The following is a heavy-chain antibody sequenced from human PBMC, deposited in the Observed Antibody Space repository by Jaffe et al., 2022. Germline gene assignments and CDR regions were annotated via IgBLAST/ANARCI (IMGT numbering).Heavy chain of an antibody. Sequence: QVQLVESGGGLVKPGGSLRLSCAASGFTFSDYYMSWIRQAPGKGLEWVSYISSSGSTIYYADSVKGRFTISRDNAKNSLYLQMNSLRAEDTAVYYCARDRTFPGYCSGGSCHGGGTDYWGQGTLVTVSS. CDR3: ARDRTFPGYCSGGSCHGGGTDY. D-gene: IGHD2-15*01. CDR2: ISSSGSTI. J-gene: IGHJ4*02. CDR1: GFTFSDYY. V-gene: IGHV3-11*01.